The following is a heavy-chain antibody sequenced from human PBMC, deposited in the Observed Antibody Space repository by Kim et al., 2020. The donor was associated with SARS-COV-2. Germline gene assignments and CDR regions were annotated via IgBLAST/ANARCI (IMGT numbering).Heavy chain of an antibody. V-gene: IGHV4-34*01. CDR3: ARDLQVLRAGSYYQDY. D-gene: IGHD3-10*01. Sequence: SLKSRVTISVDTSKNQFSLKLSSVTAADTAVYYCARDLQVLRAGSYYQDYWGQGTLVTVSS. J-gene: IGHJ4*02.